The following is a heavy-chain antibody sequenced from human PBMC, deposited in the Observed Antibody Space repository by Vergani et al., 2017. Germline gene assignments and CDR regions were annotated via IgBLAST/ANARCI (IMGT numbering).Heavy chain of an antibody. D-gene: IGHD2/OR15-2a*01. J-gene: IGHJ4*02. CDR2: IKEDGSEK. V-gene: IGHV3-7*03. Sequence: EVQLVESGGGLVQPGGSLRLSCAASGFIFSSYWMHWVRQAPGKGLEWVAAIKEDGSEKQYVDSVKGRFTISRDNSKNTVDLQIDSLRAEDTAIYYCAKSLSASGDFWGQGTRVTVSS. CDR3: AKSLSASGDF. CDR1: GFIFSSYW.